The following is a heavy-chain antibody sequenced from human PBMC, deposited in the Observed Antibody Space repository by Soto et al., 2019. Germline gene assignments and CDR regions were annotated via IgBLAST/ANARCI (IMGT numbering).Heavy chain of an antibody. CDR1: GGSFSGYY. CDR3: ARTYYDFWSGYRPYYYYYGMDV. D-gene: IGHD3-3*01. V-gene: IGHV4-34*01. CDR2: INHSGST. J-gene: IGHJ6*02. Sequence: PSETLSLTCAVYGGSFSGYYWSWIRQPPGKGLEWIGEINHSGSTNYNPSLKSRVTISVDTSKNQFSLKLSSVTAADTAAYYCARTYYDFWSGYRPYYYYYGMDVWGQGTTVTVSS.